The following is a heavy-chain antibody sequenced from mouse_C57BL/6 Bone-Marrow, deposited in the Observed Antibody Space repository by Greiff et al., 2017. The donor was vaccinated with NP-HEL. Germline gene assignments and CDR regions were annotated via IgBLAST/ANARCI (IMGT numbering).Heavy chain of an antibody. CDR3: ASGYYDYDLFAY. Sequence: LQQPGTELVKPGASVKLSRKASGYTFTSYWMHWVKQRPGQGLEWIGNIYPSNGGTNHNEKFKSKATLTVDKSSSTAYLRLSSLTSEDSAVYYCASGYYDYDLFAYWGQEPLVTVSA. V-gene: IGHV1-53*01. J-gene: IGHJ3*01. CDR2: IYPSNGGT. CDR1: GYTFTSYW. D-gene: IGHD2-4*01.